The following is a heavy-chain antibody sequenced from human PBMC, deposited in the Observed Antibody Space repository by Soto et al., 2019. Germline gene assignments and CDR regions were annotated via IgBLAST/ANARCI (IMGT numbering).Heavy chain of an antibody. CDR3: TKRNGWSPTGDAFDI. J-gene: IGHJ3*02. V-gene: IGHV3-9*01. CDR2: ISWNSGSI. CDR1: GFTFDDYA. Sequence: EEQLVESGGGLGQPGRSLRLSCAASGFTFDDYAMHWVRQVPGKGLEWVSGISWNSGSITYADSVKGRFTISRDNAKNSLSLQINSLRAEDTALYDCTKRNGWSPTGDAFDIWGQGTMLIVSS. D-gene: IGHD6-19*01.